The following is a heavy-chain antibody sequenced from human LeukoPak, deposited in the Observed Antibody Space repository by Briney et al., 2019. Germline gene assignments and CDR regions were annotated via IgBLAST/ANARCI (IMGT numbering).Heavy chain of an antibody. D-gene: IGHD1-26*01. Sequence: SETLSLTCTVSGDSINNNNYYWGWIRQPPGKGLEWIGNIYYNGRTYYNPSLKSRVTISVDTSKNQFSLKLSSVTAADTAVYYCARVGQKVYYYGMDVWGQGTTVTVSS. CDR1: GDSINNNNYY. J-gene: IGHJ6*02. CDR3: ARVGQKVYYYGMDV. V-gene: IGHV4-39*07. CDR2: IYYNGRT.